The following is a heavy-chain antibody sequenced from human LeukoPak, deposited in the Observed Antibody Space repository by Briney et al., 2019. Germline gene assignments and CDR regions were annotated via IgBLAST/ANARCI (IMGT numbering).Heavy chain of an antibody. CDR1: GFTFGDYA. CDR2: IRSKAYGGTT. V-gene: IGHV3-49*04. CDR3: TRGWDRYVLATAFDY. D-gene: IGHD5-24*01. Sequence: PGRSLRLSCTASGFTFGDYAMSWVRQAPGKGLEWVGFIRSKAYGGTTEYAASVKGRFTISRDDSKSIAYLQMNSLKTEDTAVYYCTRGWDRYVLATAFDYWGQGTLVTVSS. J-gene: IGHJ4*02.